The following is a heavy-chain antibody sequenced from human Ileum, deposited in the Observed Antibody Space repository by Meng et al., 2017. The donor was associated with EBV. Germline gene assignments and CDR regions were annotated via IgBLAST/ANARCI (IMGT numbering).Heavy chain of an antibody. D-gene: IGHD6-19*01. CDR1: GGSISSSNW. CDR3: ARVGQWLPIDY. CDR2: IYHSGRT. V-gene: IGHV4-4*02. Sequence: QAHLQVAGPGLVKPSGTLSLPCAVSGGSISSSNWWSWVRQPPGKGLEWIGEIYHSGRTNYNPSLKSRVTISVDKSKNQFSLNLSSVTAADTAVYYCARVGQWLPIDYWGQGTLVTVSS. J-gene: IGHJ4*02.